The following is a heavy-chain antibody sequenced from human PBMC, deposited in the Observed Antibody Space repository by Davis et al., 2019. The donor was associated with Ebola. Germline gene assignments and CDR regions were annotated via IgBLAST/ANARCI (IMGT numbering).Heavy chain of an antibody. J-gene: IGHJ6*02. D-gene: IGHD3-9*01. V-gene: IGHV4-39*07. CDR1: GASISRTTNYY. CDR2: IYYSGNT. Sequence: MPSETLSLTCTVSGASISRTTNYYWGWIRQSPGKGLEWIGSIYYSGNTNYNPSLKSRVTMSVDTSKSQFSLKLSSVTAADTAVYYCARCVGDDILTGYGYLYYYYGMDVWGQGTTVTVSS. CDR3: ARCVGDDILTGYGYLYYYYGMDV.